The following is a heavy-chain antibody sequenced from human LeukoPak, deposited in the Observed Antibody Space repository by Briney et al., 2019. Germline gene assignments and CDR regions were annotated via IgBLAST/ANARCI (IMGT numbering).Heavy chain of an antibody. V-gene: IGHV3-7*01. CDR3: AKGRGYCSSTSCYTRDFWSGYYSAFDY. Sequence: PGGSLRLSCAASGFTFSSYWMSWVRQAPGKGLEWVANIKQDGSEKYYVDSVKGRFTISRDNAKNSLYLQMNSLRAEDTAVYYCAKGRGYCSSTSCYTRDFWSGYYSAFDYWGQGTLVTVSS. CDR2: IKQDGSEK. J-gene: IGHJ4*02. D-gene: IGHD2-2*02. CDR1: GFTFSSYW.